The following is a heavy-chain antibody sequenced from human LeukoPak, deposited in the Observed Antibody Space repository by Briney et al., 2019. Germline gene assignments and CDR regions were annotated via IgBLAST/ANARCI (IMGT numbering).Heavy chain of an antibody. V-gene: IGHV1-2*02. CDR2: INPNSGGT. Sequence: ASVKVSCKASGYTFTSYGISWVRQAPGQGLEWMGWINPNSGGTNYAQKFQGRVTMTRDTSISTAYMELSRLRSDDTAVYYCARGFYGDYWFDPWGQGTLVTVSS. J-gene: IGHJ5*02. D-gene: IGHD4-17*01. CDR3: ARGFYGDYWFDP. CDR1: GYTFTSYG.